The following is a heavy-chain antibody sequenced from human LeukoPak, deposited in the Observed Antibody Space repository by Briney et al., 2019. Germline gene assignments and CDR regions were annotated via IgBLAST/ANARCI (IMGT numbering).Heavy chain of an antibody. J-gene: IGHJ3*02. V-gene: IGHV4-30-4*01. CDR2: IYYSGST. CDR1: GRSISSGDYY. Sequence: SQTLSLTCTVSGRSISSGDYYWSWIRQPPGKGLEWIGYIYYSGSTYYNPSLKSRVTISVDTSKNQFSLKLSSVTAADTAVYYCASELWFGERAVDIWGQGTMVTVSS. CDR3: ASELWFGERAVDI. D-gene: IGHD3-10*01.